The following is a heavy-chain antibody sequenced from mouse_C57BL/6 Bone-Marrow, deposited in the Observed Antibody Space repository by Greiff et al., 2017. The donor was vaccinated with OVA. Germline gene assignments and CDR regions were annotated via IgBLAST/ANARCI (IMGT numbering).Heavy chain of an antibody. Sequence: QVQLQQSDAELVKPGASVKISCKVSGYTFTDHTIHWMKQRPEQGLEWIGYIYPRDGSTKYNEKFKGKATLTSDKSSSTAYMQLNSLTSEDSAVYFCARSRQLRLRSYYFDYWGQGTTLTVSS. CDR2: IYPRDGST. CDR3: ARSRQLRLRSYYFDY. CDR1: GYTFTDHT. V-gene: IGHV1-78*01. D-gene: IGHD3-2*02. J-gene: IGHJ2*01.